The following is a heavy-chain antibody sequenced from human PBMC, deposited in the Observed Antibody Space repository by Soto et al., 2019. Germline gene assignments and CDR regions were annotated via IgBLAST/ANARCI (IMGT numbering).Heavy chain of an antibody. CDR3: AHAYGGTSWPHDVFDV. CDR2: IYWDDEQ. Sequence: QITLKESGPTLVKPTQTLTLTCTFSGFSLSADGVGVGWIRQPPGKALEWLALIYWDDEQRYSPSLKTRLTTPRDPTKNQAVLTMTNMDTVDTTTYYCAHAYGGTSWPHDVFDVWAQGTVVTLSS. J-gene: IGHJ3*01. CDR1: GFSLSADGVG. D-gene: IGHD2-2*01. V-gene: IGHV2-5*02.